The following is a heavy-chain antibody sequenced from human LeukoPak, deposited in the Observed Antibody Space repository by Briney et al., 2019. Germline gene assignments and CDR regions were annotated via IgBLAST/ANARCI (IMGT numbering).Heavy chain of an antibody. CDR1: GGSISSYY. J-gene: IGHJ4*02. Sequence: SETLSLTCTVSGGSISSYYWSWIRQPPGKGLEWIGFIYYTGSTHYNPSLKSRVTVSADTSKNQFSLKLSAVTAADTAVYYCARHYIQPPHYFDYWGQGTLVTVSS. V-gene: IGHV4-59*08. CDR3: ARHYIQPPHYFDY. D-gene: IGHD2-2*01. CDR2: IYYTGST.